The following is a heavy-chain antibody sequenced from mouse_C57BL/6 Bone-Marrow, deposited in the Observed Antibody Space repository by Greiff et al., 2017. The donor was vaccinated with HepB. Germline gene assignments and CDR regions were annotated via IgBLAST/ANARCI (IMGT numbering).Heavy chain of an antibody. CDR2: IYPRSGNT. V-gene: IGHV1-81*01. D-gene: IGHD1-1*01. CDR1: GYTFTSYG. J-gene: IGHJ2*01. CDR3: ARLQYYGSSYGGFFDY. Sequence: QVHVKQSGAELARPGASVKLSCKASGYTFTSYGISWVKQRTGQGLEWIGEIYPRSGNTYYNEKFKGKATLTADKSSSTAYMELRSLTSEDSAVYFCARLQYYGSSYGGFFDYWGQGTTLTVSS.